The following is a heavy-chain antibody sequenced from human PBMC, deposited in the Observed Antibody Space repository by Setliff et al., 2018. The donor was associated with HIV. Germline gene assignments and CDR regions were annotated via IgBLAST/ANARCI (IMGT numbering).Heavy chain of an antibody. CDR3: ARSGGPTFDP. Sequence: PSETLSLTCAVSGSSISTSYWWGWIRQPPGKGLEWIGYIYHSGSTYYNPSLKSRVTLSVDTSKNQFSLQLTSVTAVDTAVYYCARSGGPTFDPWGQGTLVTVSS. CDR2: IYHSGST. D-gene: IGHD3-16*01. J-gene: IGHJ5*02. V-gene: IGHV4-28*01. CDR1: GSSISTSYW.